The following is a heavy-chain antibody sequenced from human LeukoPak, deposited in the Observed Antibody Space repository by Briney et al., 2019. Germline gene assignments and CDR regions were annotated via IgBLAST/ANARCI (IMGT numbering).Heavy chain of an antibody. CDR1: GFTFSDYY. CDR2: ISSRTSDT. J-gene: IGHJ4*02. V-gene: IGHV3-11*06. D-gene: IGHD1-1*01. CDR3: TRVGSSGSVDY. Sequence: PGGSLRLSWAASGFTFSDYYMSWIRQAPGKGLEWVSYISSRTSDTNYVDSVKGRFTISRDNAKNSLYLQMNSLRAEDTAVYYCTRVGSSGSVDYWGQGTLVTVSS.